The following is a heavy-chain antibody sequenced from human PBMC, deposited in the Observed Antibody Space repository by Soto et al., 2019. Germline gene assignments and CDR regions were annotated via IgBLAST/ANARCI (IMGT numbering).Heavy chain of an antibody. J-gene: IGHJ4*02. D-gene: IGHD1-26*01. V-gene: IGHV1-8*01. CDR2: MNPNSGNT. CDR3: ARERSGSSDY. Sequence: QVQLVQSGAEVKKPGASVKVSCKASGYTFTSYDINWVRQATGQGLEWMGWMNPNSGNTGYAQKFQGRVXMXXXXXXXXXXXEXSSLXSXDTAVYYCARERSGSSDYWGQGTLVTVSS. CDR1: GYTFTSYD.